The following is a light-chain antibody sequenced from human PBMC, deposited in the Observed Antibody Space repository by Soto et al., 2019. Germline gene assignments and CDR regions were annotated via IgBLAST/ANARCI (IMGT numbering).Light chain of an antibody. Sequence: DIQMTQSPSSLSASVGDRVTIPCRASQSISSYLNWYQQKPGKAPNLLIYAASSLQSGVPSRFSGSGSGTDFTLTIISLQHEDFATYYCQQSYSTPLYTFGQGTKLEIK. CDR3: QQSYSTPLYT. J-gene: IGKJ2*01. V-gene: IGKV1-39*01. CDR1: QSISSY. CDR2: AAS.